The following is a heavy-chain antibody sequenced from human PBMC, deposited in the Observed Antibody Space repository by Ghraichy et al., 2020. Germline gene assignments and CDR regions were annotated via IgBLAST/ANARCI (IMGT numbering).Heavy chain of an antibody. CDR1: GYTFTSYG. J-gene: IGHJ5*02. V-gene: IGHV1-18*01. D-gene: IGHD6-19*01. CDR2: ISAYNGNT. Sequence: ASVKVSCKASGYTFTSYGISWVRQAPGQGLEWMGWISAYNGNTNYAQKLQGRVTMTTDTSTSTAYMELRSLRSDDTAVYYCARDQYSSGWYELWGGFDPWGQGTLVTVSS. CDR3: ARDQYSSGWYELWGGFDP.